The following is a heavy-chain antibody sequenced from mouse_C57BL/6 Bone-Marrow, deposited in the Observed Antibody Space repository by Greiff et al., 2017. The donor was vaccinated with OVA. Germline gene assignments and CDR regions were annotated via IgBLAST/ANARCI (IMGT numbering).Heavy chain of an antibody. CDR2: INPYNGGT. CDR3: AREDYYYDYFDY. Sequence: VQLQQSGSVLVKPGASVKMSCKASGYTFTDYYMNWVKQSHGKSLEWIGVINPYNGGTSYNQKFKGKATLTVDKSSSTAYMELNSLTSEDSAVYYCAREDYYYDYFDYWGQGTTLTVSS. V-gene: IGHV1-19*01. CDR1: GYTFTDYY. D-gene: IGHD1-1*01. J-gene: IGHJ2*01.